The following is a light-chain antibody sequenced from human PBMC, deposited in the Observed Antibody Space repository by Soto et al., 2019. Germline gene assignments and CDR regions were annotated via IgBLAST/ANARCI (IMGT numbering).Light chain of an antibody. J-gene: IGKJ3*01. CDR3: QQYDGSPLT. CDR2: GAS. V-gene: IGKV3-20*01. CDR1: RSLSINS. Sequence: EIVFTQSPGTLSLSPGERATLSCRASRSLSINSLAWYQQKPGQSPRLLVYGASTRDTGIPDRFRGSGSGTDFALTISSLEPEDFAMYYCQQYDGSPLTFGPGTKVDIK.